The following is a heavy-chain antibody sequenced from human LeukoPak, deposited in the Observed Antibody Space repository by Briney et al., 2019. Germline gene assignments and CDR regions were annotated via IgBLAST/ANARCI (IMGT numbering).Heavy chain of an antibody. V-gene: IGHV3-15*01. J-gene: IGHJ4*02. CDR1: GFTFSNAW. D-gene: IGHD3-22*01. CDR3: TTDEYYYDSSGSFDY. CDR2: IKSKTDGGTT. Sequence: GGSLRLSCAASGFTFSNAWMSWVRQAPGKGLEWVGRIKSKTDGGTTDYAAPVKGRFTISRDDSKNTPYLQMNSLKTEDTAVYYCTTDEYYYDSSGSFDYWGQGTLVTVSS.